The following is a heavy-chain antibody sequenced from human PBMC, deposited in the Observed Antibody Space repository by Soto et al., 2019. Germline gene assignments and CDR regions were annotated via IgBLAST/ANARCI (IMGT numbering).Heavy chain of an antibody. J-gene: IGHJ4*02. V-gene: IGHV1-69*08. CDR3: ARDDVYAFDD. D-gene: IGHD4-17*01. CDR2: IIPILGIA. Sequence: QVQLVQSGAEVKKPGSSVKVSCKASGGTFSSYTISWVRQAPGQGLEWMGRIIPILGIANYAQKFQGRVKITADNSTSTAYLAMSSLSSEDTAVYYCARDDVYAFDDRGQGTLVTGSS. CDR1: GGTFSSYT.